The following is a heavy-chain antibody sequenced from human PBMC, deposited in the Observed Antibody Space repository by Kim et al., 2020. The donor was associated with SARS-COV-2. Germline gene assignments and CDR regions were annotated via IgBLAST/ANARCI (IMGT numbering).Heavy chain of an antibody. CDR1: GFTFGDYA. V-gene: IGHV3-49*03. CDR3: TRDLGYYGSGSYVDY. CDR2: IRSKAYGGTT. Sequence: GGSLRLSCTASGFTFGDYAMSWFRQAPGKGLEWVGFIRSKAYGGTTEYAASVKGRFTISRDDSKSIAYLQMNSLKTEDTAVYYCTRDLGYYGSGSYVDYWGQGTLVTVSS. J-gene: IGHJ4*02. D-gene: IGHD3-10*01.